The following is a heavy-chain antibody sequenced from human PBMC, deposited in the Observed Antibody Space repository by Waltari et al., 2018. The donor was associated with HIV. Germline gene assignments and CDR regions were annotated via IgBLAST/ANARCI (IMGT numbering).Heavy chain of an antibody. CDR2: INHSGST. CDR1: GGSFSGYY. V-gene: IGHV4-34*01. D-gene: IGHD5-18*01. Sequence: QVQLQQWGAGLLKPSETLSLTCAVYGGSFSGYYWSWIRQPPGKGLEWIGEINHSGSTNYNPSLKSRVTISVDTSKNQFSLKLSSVTAADTAVYYCAREVKRDGYSYALDYWGQGTLVTVSS. CDR3: AREVKRDGYSYALDY. J-gene: IGHJ4*02.